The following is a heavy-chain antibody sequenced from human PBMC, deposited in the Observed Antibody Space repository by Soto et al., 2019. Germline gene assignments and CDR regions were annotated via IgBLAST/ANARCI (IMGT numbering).Heavy chain of an antibody. CDR2: INPNNGAT. CDR1: RYIFTAYF. V-gene: IGHV1-2*02. Sequence: QVQLVQSGAEVKKPGASVKVSCKAPRYIFTAYFMHWVRQAPGQGLEWMGWINPNNGATHYGLSFQGRVTMTRDPSLSPAYLELRSLRSDDTAVYYLAAPGPGARFDPWGQGTLVHVPP. J-gene: IGHJ5*02. CDR3: AAPGPGARFDP.